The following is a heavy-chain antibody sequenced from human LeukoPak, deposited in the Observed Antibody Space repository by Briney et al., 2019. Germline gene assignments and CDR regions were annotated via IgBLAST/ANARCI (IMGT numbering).Heavy chain of an antibody. J-gene: IGHJ3*02. Sequence: GGSLRLSCSASGFTFSIYAMGWVRQGPVRGLEWVASISGSSHITTYTDSLKGRFTISRDNSKNTLYLQINSLRDDDTAVYYCGKYLQPSGFPYALDTWGQGTMVTVSS. V-gene: IGHV3-23*01. D-gene: IGHD5-12*01. CDR3: GKYLQPSGFPYALDT. CDR1: GFTFSIYA. CDR2: ISGSSHIT.